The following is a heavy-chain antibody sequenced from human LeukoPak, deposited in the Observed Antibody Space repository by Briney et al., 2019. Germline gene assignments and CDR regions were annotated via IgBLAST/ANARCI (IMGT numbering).Heavy chain of an antibody. CDR1: VFTVSSNY. CDR2: IYSGGST. V-gene: IGHV3-66*01. D-gene: IGHD2-15*01. CDR3: ARDSRRILPSD. Sequence: GGSLRLSCAASVFTVSSNYMSCVRQAPGTGVEWVSVIYSGGSTYYADSVKGRFTISRDNSKNTLYLQMNSLRAEDTAVYYCARDSRRILPSDWGQGTLVTVSS. J-gene: IGHJ4*02.